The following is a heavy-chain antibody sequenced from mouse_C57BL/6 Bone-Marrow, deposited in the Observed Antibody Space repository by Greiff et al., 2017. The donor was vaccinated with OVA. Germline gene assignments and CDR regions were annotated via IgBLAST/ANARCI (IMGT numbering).Heavy chain of an antibody. CDR1: GYTFTSYG. D-gene: IGHD2-3*01. CDR2: IYPRSGNP. CDR3: ASEGYDGSYYFDY. Sequence: QVQLQQSGAELARPGASVKLSCKASGYTFTSYGISWVKQRTGQGLEWIGEIYPRSGNPNYNEKFKGKATLTADKSSSTAYMELRSLTSEDSAVYFCASEGYDGSYYFDYWGQGTTLTVSS. V-gene: IGHV1-81*01. J-gene: IGHJ2*01.